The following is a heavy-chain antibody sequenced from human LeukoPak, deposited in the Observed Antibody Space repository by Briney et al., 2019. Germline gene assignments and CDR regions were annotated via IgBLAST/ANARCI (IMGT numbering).Heavy chain of an antibody. D-gene: IGHD2-15*01. CDR3: AREAQYRSGGRCYGGYFQR. V-gene: IGHV4-34*01. CDR1: GGSFSGYY. Sequence: SETLSLTCAVYGGSFSGYYWSWLRQPPGKGLEWIGEINHSEATDYNPSFKSRATILVDTSKNQFSLKLSSVTAADTAVYYCAREAQYRSGGRCYGGYFQRWGQGTLVTVSS. J-gene: IGHJ1*01. CDR2: INHSEAT.